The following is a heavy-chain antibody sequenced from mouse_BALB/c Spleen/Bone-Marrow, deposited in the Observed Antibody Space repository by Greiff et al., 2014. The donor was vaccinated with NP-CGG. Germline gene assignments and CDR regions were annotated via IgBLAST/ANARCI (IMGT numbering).Heavy chain of an antibody. CDR3: ARHAYYDQTEVSFIY. D-gene: IGHD2-4*01. V-gene: IGHV5-9-2*01. J-gene: IGHJ3*01. Sequence: EVQVVESGGGLVKSGGSLKLSCAASGFTFSNYGMSWVRQTPEKRLEWVATVSGGGSYTFYSDSVKRRFTISRDNAKNNLYLQRSSLRSEDTAVYYCARHAYYDQTEVSFIYWGQGTLVTVSA. CDR2: VSGGGSYT. CDR1: GFTFSNYG.